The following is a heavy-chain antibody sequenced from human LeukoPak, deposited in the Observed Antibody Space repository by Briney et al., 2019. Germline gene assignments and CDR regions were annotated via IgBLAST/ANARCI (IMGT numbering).Heavy chain of an antibody. V-gene: IGHV3-23*01. CDR3: AKEEYSTRYYYYDMDV. Sequence: GGSLRLSCAASGFTFSSYAMSWVRQAPGKGLEWVSAISGGGDSTFYADSVKGRFTISRDNSKNTLYLQMSSLRAEDTAIYYCAKEEYSTRYYYYDMDVWGQGTTVTVSS. CDR2: ISGGGDST. J-gene: IGHJ6*02. CDR1: GFTFSSYA. D-gene: IGHD2-2*01.